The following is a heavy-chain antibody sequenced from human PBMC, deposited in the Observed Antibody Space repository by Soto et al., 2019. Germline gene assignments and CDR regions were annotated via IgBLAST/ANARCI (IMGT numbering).Heavy chain of an antibody. CDR3: TRDIGGKGAY. Sequence: GSLRLSFTASGLTFSRYWMHLVRQVPGKGLLWVSRIDEYGSTINYADSVKGRFTISRDNARNTLYLEMNSLRAEDTALYYCTRDIGGKGAYWGPGTLVTVS. CDR2: IDEYGSTI. D-gene: IGHD3-10*01. CDR1: GLTFSRYW. J-gene: IGHJ4*02. V-gene: IGHV3-74*01.